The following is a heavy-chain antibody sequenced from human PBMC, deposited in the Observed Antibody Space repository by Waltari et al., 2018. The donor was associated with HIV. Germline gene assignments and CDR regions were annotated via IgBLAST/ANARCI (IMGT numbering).Heavy chain of an antibody. CDR1: GGTFSSYA. J-gene: IGHJ4*02. D-gene: IGHD3-10*01. Sequence: QVQLVQSGAEVKKPGSSVKVSCKASGGTFSSYAISWVRQAPGQGLEWMGGIIPIFGTANYAQKFQGRVTITADKSTSTAYMELSSLRSEDTAVYYCARDRGGYGSGTQMGFDYWGQGTLVTVSS. V-gene: IGHV1-69*06. CDR2: IIPIFGTA. CDR3: ARDRGGYGSGTQMGFDY.